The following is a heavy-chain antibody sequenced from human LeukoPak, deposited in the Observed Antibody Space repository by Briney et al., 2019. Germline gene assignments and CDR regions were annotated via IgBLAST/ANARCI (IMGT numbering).Heavy chain of an antibody. Sequence: APVKVSCKASGYTFTSYYMHWVRQAPGQGLEWMGIINPSGGSTSYAQKFQGRVTMTRDTSTSTVYMELSSLRSEDTAVYYCAREELATTDFDYWGQGTLVTVSS. D-gene: IGHD5-24*01. CDR3: AREELATTDFDY. CDR2: INPSGGST. V-gene: IGHV1-46*01. CDR1: GYTFTSYY. J-gene: IGHJ4*02.